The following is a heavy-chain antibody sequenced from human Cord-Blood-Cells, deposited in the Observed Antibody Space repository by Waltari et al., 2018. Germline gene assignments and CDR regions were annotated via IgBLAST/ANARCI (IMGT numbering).Heavy chain of an antibody. D-gene: IGHD3-3*01. Sequence: QVQLVQSVAEVKKPGASVKVSCKASGYTFTVFYMHWLLQAPGQGLEWMGWINPNSGGTNYAQKFQGRVTMTRDTSISTAYMELSRLRSDDTAVYYCARLDNPTAGAFDIWGQGTMVTVSS. CDR3: ARLDNPTAGAFDI. CDR1: GYTFTVFY. J-gene: IGHJ3*02. CDR2: INPNSGGT. V-gene: IGHV1-2*02.